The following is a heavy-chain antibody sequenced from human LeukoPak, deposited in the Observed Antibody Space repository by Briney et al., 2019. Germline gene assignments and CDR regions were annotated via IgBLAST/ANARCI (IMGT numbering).Heavy chain of an antibody. CDR3: ARAKSDYDILTGSYLGDYFDY. D-gene: IGHD3-9*01. CDR2: INPSGGST. CDR1: GYTFTSYY. J-gene: IGHJ4*02. Sequence: ASVKVSCKASGYTFTSYYMHWVRQAPGQGLEWMGIINPSGGSTSYAQKFQGRVTMTRDTSTSTVYMELSSLRSEDTAAYYCARAKSDYDILTGSYLGDYFDYWGQGTLVTVSS. V-gene: IGHV1-46*01.